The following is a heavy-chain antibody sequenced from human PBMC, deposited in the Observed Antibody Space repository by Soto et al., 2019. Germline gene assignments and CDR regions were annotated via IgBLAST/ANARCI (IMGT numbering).Heavy chain of an antibody. D-gene: IGHD2-15*01. CDR1: GGTFSSYT. Sequence: QVQLVQSGAEVKKPGSSVKVSCKASGGTFSSYTISWVRQAPGQGLEWMGRIIPILGIANYAQKFQGRVTITADKSTSTAYMELSSLRSEDTAVYYCARGGGYCSGGSCPYYYYYYMDVWGKGNTVTVSS. CDR2: IIPILGIA. CDR3: ARGGGYCSGGSCPYYYYYYMDV. J-gene: IGHJ6*03. V-gene: IGHV1-69*02.